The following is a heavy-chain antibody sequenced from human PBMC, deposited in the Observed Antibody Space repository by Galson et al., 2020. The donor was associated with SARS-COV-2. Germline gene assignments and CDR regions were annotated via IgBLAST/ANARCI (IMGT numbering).Heavy chain of an antibody. Sequence: GGSLRLSCAASGFTVSSTSMSWLRQAPGKGLEWVSVVYRGGSTYYADSVKGRFTISRDNSKNTLDLQMNSLRAEDTAVYYCARALLQYSSGWNYYNDYYMDVWGKGTTVTISS. V-gene: IGHV3-53*01. CDR1: GFTVSSTS. J-gene: IGHJ6*03. D-gene: IGHD6-19*01. CDR3: ARALLQYSSGWNYYNDYYMDV. CDR2: VYRGGST.